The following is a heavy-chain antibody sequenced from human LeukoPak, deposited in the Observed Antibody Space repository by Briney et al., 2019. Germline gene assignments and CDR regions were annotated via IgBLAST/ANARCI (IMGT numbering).Heavy chain of an antibody. J-gene: IGHJ5*02. CDR3: ARSVSSAAAPNWFDP. V-gene: IGHV3-20*04. Sequence: PGGSLRLSCATSGFTFDDYGMSWGRRATGKGLEWVSGINWNGGSTGYADSVKGRFTISRDNAKNSLYLQMNSLRAEDTALYYCARSVSSAAAPNWFDPWGQGTLVTVSS. CDR2: INWNGGST. CDR1: GFTFDDYG. D-gene: IGHD6-13*01.